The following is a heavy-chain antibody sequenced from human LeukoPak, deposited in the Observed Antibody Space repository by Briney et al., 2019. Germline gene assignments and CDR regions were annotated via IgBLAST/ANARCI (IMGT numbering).Heavy chain of an antibody. V-gene: IGHV1-69*04. CDR3: ARDDMYSSSWYWFDP. D-gene: IGHD6-13*01. CDR1: GGTFSSYA. CDR2: IIPILGIA. J-gene: IGHJ5*02. Sequence: SVKVSCKASGGTFSSYAISWVRQAPGQGLEWMGRIIPILGIANYAQKFQGRVTITADKSTSTAYMGLSSLRSEDTAVYYCARDDMYSSSWYWFDPWGQGTLVTVSS.